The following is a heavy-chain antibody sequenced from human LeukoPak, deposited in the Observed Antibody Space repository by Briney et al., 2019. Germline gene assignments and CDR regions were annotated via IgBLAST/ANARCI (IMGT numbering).Heavy chain of an antibody. J-gene: IGHJ6*02. CDR2: IYYSGST. CDR3: ARDVIAAAGYYYYGMDV. CDR1: GGSISSYY. Sequence: SETLSLTCTVSGGSISSYYWSWIRQPPGKGLEWIGYIYYSGSTNYNPPLKSRVTISVDTSKNQFSLKLSSVTAADTAVYYCARDVIAAAGYYYYGMDVWGQGTTVTVSS. V-gene: IGHV4-59*01. D-gene: IGHD6-13*01.